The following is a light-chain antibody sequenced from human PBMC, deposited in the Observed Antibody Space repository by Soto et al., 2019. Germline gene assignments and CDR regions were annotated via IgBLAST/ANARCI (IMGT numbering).Light chain of an antibody. J-gene: IGLJ2*01. CDR3: TSYASGSAHVV. CDR1: SSDIGGYDY. CDR2: DVN. Sequence: QSALTQPASVSGSPGQSITLSCTGTSSDIGGYDYVSWYQRHPGKAPKLIIYDVNNRPSRVSNGFAGAKSCTTASLTLSGSQADDGADYYCTSYASGSAHVVFVGGTKVTVL. V-gene: IGLV2-14*01.